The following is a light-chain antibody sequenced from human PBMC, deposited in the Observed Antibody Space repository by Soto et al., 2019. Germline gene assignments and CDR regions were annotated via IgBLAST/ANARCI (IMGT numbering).Light chain of an antibody. CDR1: SSDVGGYNF. CDR2: GVS. CDR3: AAWDDSLNEYV. V-gene: IGLV2-14*01. J-gene: IGLJ1*01. Sequence: QSVLTQSASVSGSPGQSVTISCTGTSSDVGGYNFVSWYRQLPGEAPKLILYGVSDRPSGVSDRFSGSKSGTSASLAISGLQPEDEADYCCAAWDDSLNEYVFGDGTKVTVL.